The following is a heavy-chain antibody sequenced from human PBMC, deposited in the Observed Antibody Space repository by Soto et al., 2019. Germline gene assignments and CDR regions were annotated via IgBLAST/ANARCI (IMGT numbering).Heavy chain of an antibody. CDR3: ARAGAGGADIDF. J-gene: IGHJ4*02. CDR2: INAGNGNT. V-gene: IGHV1-3*01. D-gene: IGHD3-10*01. CDR1: GYTFTGYA. Sequence: ASVKVSCKASGYTFTGYAMHWVRQAPGQRLEWMGWINAGNGNTKYSQKFQGRVTITRDTSASTAYMELSSLRSEDTAVYYCARAGAGGADIDFWGQGTLVTVSS.